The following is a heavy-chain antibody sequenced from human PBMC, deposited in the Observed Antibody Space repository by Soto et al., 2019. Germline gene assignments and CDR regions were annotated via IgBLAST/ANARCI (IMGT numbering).Heavy chain of an antibody. V-gene: IGHV4-59*01. CDR1: GGSMSSDY. D-gene: IGHD3-3*01. Sequence: PENLPLTCTVSGGSMSSDYWSGIRQPPGKGLEWIGYIYYSGSTNYNPSLKSRVTISVDTSKNQFSLKLSSVTAADTAVYYCARLYDFWSGYYGWFDPWGQGTLVTVS. CDR3: ARLYDFWSGYYGWFDP. CDR2: IYYSGST. J-gene: IGHJ5*02.